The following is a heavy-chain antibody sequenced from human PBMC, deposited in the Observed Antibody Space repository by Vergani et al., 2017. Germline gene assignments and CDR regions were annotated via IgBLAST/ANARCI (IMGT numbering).Heavy chain of an antibody. D-gene: IGHD3-10*01. CDR2: IYTSGST. Sequence: QVQLQESGPGLVKPSQTPSLTCTVSGGSISSGSYYWSWIRQPAGKGLEWIGRIYTSGSTNYNPSLKSRVTMSVDTSKNQFSLKLSSVTAADTAVYYCARGEGSWSNNWFDPWGQGTLVTVSS. J-gene: IGHJ5*02. V-gene: IGHV4-61*02. CDR1: GGSISSGSYY. CDR3: ARGEGSWSNNWFDP.